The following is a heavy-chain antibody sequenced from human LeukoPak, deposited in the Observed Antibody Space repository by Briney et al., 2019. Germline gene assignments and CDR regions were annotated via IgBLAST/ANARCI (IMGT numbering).Heavy chain of an antibody. CDR2: ISAYNGNT. V-gene: IGHV1-18*01. J-gene: IGHJ5*02. CDR1: GYTFTSYG. D-gene: IGHD3-3*01. CDR3: ARGATGYDFWSGLRKANWFDP. Sequence: ASVKVSCKASGYTFTSYGISWVRQAPGQGLEWMGWISAYNGNTNYAQKLQGRVTMTTDTSTSTAYMELRSLRSDDTAVYYCARGATGYDFWSGLRKANWFDPWGQGTLVTVSS.